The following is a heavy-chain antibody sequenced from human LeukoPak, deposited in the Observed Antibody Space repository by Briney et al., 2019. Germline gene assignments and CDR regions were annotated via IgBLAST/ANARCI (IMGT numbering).Heavy chain of an antibody. V-gene: IGHV1-46*01. CDR3: ARDNSVGDNAWWLDP. CDR2: INLTGGST. Sequence: GASVKVSCKASGYTFTSYYMHWVRQAPGQGLEWMGLINLTGGSTGYAQKFQGRVTMTRDMSTSTDYMELSSLRSEDTAIYYCARDNSVGDNAWWLDPWGQGTLVTVSS. CDR1: GYTFTSYY. J-gene: IGHJ5*02. D-gene: IGHD1-26*01.